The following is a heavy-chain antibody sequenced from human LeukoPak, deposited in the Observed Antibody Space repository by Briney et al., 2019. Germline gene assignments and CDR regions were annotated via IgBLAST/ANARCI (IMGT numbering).Heavy chain of an antibody. Sequence: ASVKVSCKASGYTFPSYFMHWVRQAPGQGLEWMGGIIPIFGTANYAQKFQGRVTITADESTSTAYMELSSLRAEDTAVYYCAKEIRPNDCWGQGTLVTVSS. CDR2: IIPIFGTA. D-gene: IGHD4-17*01. CDR1: GYTFPSYF. V-gene: IGHV1-69*13. CDR3: AKEIRPNDC. J-gene: IGHJ4*02.